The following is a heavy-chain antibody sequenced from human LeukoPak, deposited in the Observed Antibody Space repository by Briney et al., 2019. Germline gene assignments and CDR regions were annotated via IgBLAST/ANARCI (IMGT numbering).Heavy chain of an antibody. J-gene: IGHJ4*02. CDR3: ASRLYCSNTRCRNFPFAY. Sequence: GASVKVSCKASGGTFTSYAINWVRQAPGQGLEWMGGIIPIFGTANYAQKFHDRVTITVDESTSTAYMELSSLRSEDTTIYYCASRLYCSNTRCRNFPFAYWGQGTLVTVSS. V-gene: IGHV1-69*13. D-gene: IGHD2-2*01. CDR2: IIPIFGTA. CDR1: GGTFTSYA.